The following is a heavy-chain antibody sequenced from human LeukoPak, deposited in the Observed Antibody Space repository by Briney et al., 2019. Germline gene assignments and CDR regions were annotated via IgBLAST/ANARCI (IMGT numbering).Heavy chain of an antibody. Sequence: GGSLRLSCAASGLTFSNYAMSWVRQAPGKGLEWVSGISDSGGSTYYADSVKGRFIISRDNSKNTLYLQMNSLRAEDTAVYYCAKVWQQLVTWFDPWGQGTLVTVSS. V-gene: IGHV3-23*01. D-gene: IGHD6-13*01. CDR2: ISDSGGST. CDR1: GLTFSNYA. J-gene: IGHJ5*02. CDR3: AKVWQQLVTWFDP.